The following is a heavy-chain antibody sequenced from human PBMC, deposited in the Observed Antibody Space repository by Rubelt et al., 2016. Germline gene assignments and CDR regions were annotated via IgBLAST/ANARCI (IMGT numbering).Heavy chain of an antibody. J-gene: IGHJ4*02. CDR1: GYTFTSYG. CDR2: ISAYNGNT. Sequence: QVQLVQSGAEVKKPGASVKVSCKASGYTFTSYGISWVRQAPGQGLEWMGWISAYNGNTNYAQKAQGGGPMTTDKSTSTAYMGLRSLRSDDTAVYYCARDLPPFRRYNWNFPLDYWGQGTLVTVSS. V-gene: IGHV1-18*01. CDR3: ARDLPPFRRYNWNFPLDY. D-gene: IGHD1-7*01.